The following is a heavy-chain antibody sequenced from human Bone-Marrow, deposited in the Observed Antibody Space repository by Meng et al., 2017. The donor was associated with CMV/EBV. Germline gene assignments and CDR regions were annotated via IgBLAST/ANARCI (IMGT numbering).Heavy chain of an antibody. J-gene: IGHJ4*02. Sequence: SETLSLTCSVSGGSIGSYYWSWIRQPPGKGLEWIGYIYYSGSTNYNPSLKSRVTISVDTSKNQFSLKLRSVTAADTAVYYCARSYDFWSGYYYYWGQGTLVTVSS. CDR2: IYYSGST. V-gene: IGHV4-59*01. D-gene: IGHD3-3*01. CDR3: ARSYDFWSGYYYY. CDR1: GGSIGSYY.